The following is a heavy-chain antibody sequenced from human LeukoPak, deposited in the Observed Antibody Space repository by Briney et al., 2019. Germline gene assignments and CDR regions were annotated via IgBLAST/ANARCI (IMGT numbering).Heavy chain of an antibody. Sequence: GGSLRLSCAASGFTFSSYEMNRVRQAPGKGLEWVSYISSSGSTIYYADSVKGRFTISRDNAKNSLYLQMNSLRAEGTAVYYCVSYNYDILTGWIRWTFDYWGQGTLVTVSS. D-gene: IGHD3-9*01. V-gene: IGHV3-48*03. CDR3: VSYNYDILTGWIRWTFDY. CDR1: GFTFSSYE. J-gene: IGHJ4*02. CDR2: ISSSGSTI.